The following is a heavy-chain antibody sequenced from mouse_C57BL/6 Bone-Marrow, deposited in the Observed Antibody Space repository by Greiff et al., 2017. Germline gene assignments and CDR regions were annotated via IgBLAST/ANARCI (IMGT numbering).Heavy chain of an antibody. CDR3: ARGDYYGSSYGAMDY. V-gene: IGHV1-61*01. Sequence: QVQLQQPGAELVRPGSSVKLSCKASGYTFTSYWMDWVKQRPGQGLEWIGNIYPSDSETHYNQKFKDKATLTVDKSSSTAYMQLSSLTSEDSAVYYCARGDYYGSSYGAMDYWGQGTSGTVSA. CDR2: IYPSDSET. J-gene: IGHJ4*01. CDR1: GYTFTSYW. D-gene: IGHD1-1*01.